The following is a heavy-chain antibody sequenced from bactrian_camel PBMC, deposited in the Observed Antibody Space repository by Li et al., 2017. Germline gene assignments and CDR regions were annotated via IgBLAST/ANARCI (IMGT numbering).Heavy chain of an antibody. CDR2: VSGGGGNT. Sequence: VQLVESGGGLVQPGGSVTLSCATSGFMFNTYQMYWVRQAPGKGLEWVSLVSGGGGNTYYADSLKGRFTISRDNSRSTVILELTSLTIEDTAMYYCLVGFDYWGQGTQVTVS. J-gene: IGHJ4*01. CDR3: LVGFDY. CDR1: GFMFNTYQ. D-gene: IGHD2*01. V-gene: IGHV3S40*01.